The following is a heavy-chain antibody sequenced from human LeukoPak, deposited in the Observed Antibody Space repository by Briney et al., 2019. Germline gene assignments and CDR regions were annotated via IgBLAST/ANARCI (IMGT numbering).Heavy chain of an antibody. CDR3: ARYCSSTSCYFDY. CDR2: IYHSGST. D-gene: IGHD2-2*01. Sequence: PSETLSLTCTVSGYSISSGYYWGWIRHPPGQGLEWSGSIYHSGSTYYDTSRKSRVTISVDTSKDQFSLKLSSVTAADTAVYYCARYCSSTSCYFDYWGQGTLVTVSS. J-gene: IGHJ4*02. CDR1: GYSISSGYY. V-gene: IGHV4-38-2*02.